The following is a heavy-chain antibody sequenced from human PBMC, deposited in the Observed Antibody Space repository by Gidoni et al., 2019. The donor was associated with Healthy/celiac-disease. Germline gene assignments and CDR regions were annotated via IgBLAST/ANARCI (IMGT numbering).Heavy chain of an antibody. Sequence: QVQLQESGPGLVKPSETLSLTCTVAGYSISSGYYWGWIRQPPGKGLEWIGSIYHSGGTYYNPSLKSRVTISVDTSKNQFSLKLSSVTAADTAVYYCARQSLRSPFLDSWGQGTLVTVSS. CDR1: GYSISSGYY. CDR2: IYHSGGT. J-gene: IGHJ4*02. V-gene: IGHV4-38-2*02. D-gene: IGHD1-26*01. CDR3: ARQSLRSPFLDS.